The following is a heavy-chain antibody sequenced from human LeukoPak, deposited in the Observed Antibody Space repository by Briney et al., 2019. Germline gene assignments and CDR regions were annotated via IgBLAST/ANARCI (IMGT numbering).Heavy chain of an antibody. D-gene: IGHD3-22*01. CDR1: GFTFSSHS. J-gene: IGHJ4*02. CDR2: ISSSISTI. Sequence: GRSLRLSCAASGFTFSSHSMNWVRQAPGKGLEWVSYISSSISTIYYADSVKGRFTISRDNAKNSLYLQMNSLRAEDTAVYYCARGAYYYEDWGQGTLVTVSS. CDR3: ARGAYYYED. V-gene: IGHV3-48*01.